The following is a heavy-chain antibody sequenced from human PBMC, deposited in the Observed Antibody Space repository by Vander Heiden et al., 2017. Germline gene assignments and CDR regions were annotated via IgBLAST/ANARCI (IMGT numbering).Heavy chain of an antibody. CDR1: GYTFTGYY. Sequence: QVQLVQSGAEVKKPGASVTVSCKASGYTFTGYYMHWVRQAPGQGLEWMGWINPNSGGTNYAQKLQGRVTMTRDTSISTAYMELSRLRSDDTAVYYCAPGGEGDFINWGQGTLVTVSS. D-gene: IGHD3-16*01. V-gene: IGHV1-2*02. CDR3: APGGEGDFIN. J-gene: IGHJ4*02. CDR2: INPNSGGT.